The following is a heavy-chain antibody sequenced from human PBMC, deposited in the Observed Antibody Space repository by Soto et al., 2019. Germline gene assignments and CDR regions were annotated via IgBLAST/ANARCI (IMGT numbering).Heavy chain of an antibody. CDR2: IFSSGST. D-gene: IGHD5-12*01. CDR1: GGSINTFY. V-gene: IGHV4-4*07. CDR3: AREGSYXAYXFAHGIQSXSFEF. Sequence: PSETLSLTCTVSGGSINTFYWSWVRQPAGKGLEWIGRIFSSGSTSFNPSLESRVAMSVDTSKNHFSLNLSSVTAADMAVYYCAREGSYXAYXFAHGIQSXSFEFWGQXDLVXIS. J-gene: IGHJ4*02.